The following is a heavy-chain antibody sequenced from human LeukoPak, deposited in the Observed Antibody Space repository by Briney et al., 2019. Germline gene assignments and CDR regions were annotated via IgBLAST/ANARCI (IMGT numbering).Heavy chain of an antibody. J-gene: IGHJ4*02. V-gene: IGHV3-30*18. D-gene: IGHD6-19*01. Sequence: PGGSLRLSCAASGFTFSIYGMHWVPQAPGKGLEWVAVISSDGYTKYYADSVKGRFTISRDNSQNTLYLQMNSLRAEDTAVYYCAKEIAVADYFDYWGQGTLVTVSS. CDR3: AKEIAVADYFDY. CDR2: ISSDGYTK. CDR1: GFTFSIYG.